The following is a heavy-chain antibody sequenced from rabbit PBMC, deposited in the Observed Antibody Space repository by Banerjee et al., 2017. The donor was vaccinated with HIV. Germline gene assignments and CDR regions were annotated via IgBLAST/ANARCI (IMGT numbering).Heavy chain of an antibody. CDR2: INTSSGNT. Sequence: QEHLEESGGDLVKPEGSLTLTCTASGFSFSNKYVMCWVRQAPGKGLEWIACINTSSGNTVYASWAKGRFTISKTSSTTVTLQMTSLTVADTATYFCAREGAGTAISFDLWGQGTLVTVS. CDR3: AREGAGTAISFDL. V-gene: IGHV1S45*01. D-gene: IGHD4-2*01. J-gene: IGHJ4*01. CDR1: GFSFSNKYV.